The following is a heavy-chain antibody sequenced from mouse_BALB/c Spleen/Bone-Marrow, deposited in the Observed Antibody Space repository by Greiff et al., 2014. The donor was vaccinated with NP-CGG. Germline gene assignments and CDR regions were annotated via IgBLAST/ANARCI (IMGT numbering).Heavy chain of an antibody. CDR2: IYPGDGST. D-gene: IGHD2-3*01. CDR3: ARADDCFPYSFDS. V-gene: IGHV1S33*01. Sequence: LVESGPELVKPGALVKISCKASGYTFTSYDINWVKQRPGQGLEWIGWIYPGDGSTKYNEKFKGKATLTADRSSSTAYMQLSSVSSENSAVYFCARADDCFPYSFDSWGQGTTLTVSS. CDR1: GYTFTSYD. J-gene: IGHJ2*01.